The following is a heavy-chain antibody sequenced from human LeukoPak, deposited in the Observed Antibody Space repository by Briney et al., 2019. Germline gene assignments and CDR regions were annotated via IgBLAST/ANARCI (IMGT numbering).Heavy chain of an antibody. CDR2: INWSGGST. V-gene: IGHV3-20*04. CDR1: GLTFDDYG. CDR3: VRKLNWGFDY. J-gene: IGHJ4*02. D-gene: IGHD7-27*01. Sequence: GGSLRLSCAATGLTFDDYGMDWVRQAPGKGLGWVSEINWSGGSTDYADSVKGRFTISRDNAKNSLYLQMNSLTAEDTAFYYCVRKLNWGFDYWGQGTLVTVSS.